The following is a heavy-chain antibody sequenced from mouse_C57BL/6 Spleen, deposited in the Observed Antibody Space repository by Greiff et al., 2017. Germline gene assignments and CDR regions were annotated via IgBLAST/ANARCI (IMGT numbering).Heavy chain of an antibody. D-gene: IGHD2-13*01. Sequence: VQLQQSGAELVRPGASVTLSCKTSGYTFTDYEMHWVKQTPVHGLEWIGAIDPETGGTAYNQKFKGKAILTADKSSSTAYMELRSLTSEDPAVYYCTRYYSDYGDYARDYWGQGTSVTVSS. CDR3: TRYYSDYGDYARDY. V-gene: IGHV1-15*01. CDR1: GYTFTDYE. J-gene: IGHJ4*01. CDR2: IDPETGGT.